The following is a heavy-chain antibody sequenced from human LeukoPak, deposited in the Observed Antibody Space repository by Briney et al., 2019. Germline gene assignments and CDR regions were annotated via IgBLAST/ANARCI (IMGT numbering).Heavy chain of an antibody. CDR2: IYTSGST. Sequence: PSETLSLTCAVYGGSFSGYYWSWIRQPAGKGLEWIGRIYTSGSTNYNPSLKSRVTISVDTSKNQFSLKLSSVTAADTAVYYCARDRLQLQSWGQGTLVTVSS. D-gene: IGHD5-24*01. J-gene: IGHJ5*02. CDR3: ARDRLQLQS. V-gene: IGHV4-4*07. CDR1: GGSFSGYY.